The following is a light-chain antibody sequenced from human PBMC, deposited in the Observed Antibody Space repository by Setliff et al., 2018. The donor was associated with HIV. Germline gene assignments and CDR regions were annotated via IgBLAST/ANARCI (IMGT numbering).Light chain of an antibody. V-gene: IGLV2-14*01. J-gene: IGLJ1*01. Sequence: QSVLTQPASVSGSPGQSITISCTGTSSDVGGYNYVSWYQQHPGKAPKVMIYEVSNRPSGVSNRFSGSKSGNTASLTISGLQAEYEADYHCTSYTSSYTLVFGTGTKGTVL. CDR1: SSDVGGYNY. CDR3: TSYTSSYTLV. CDR2: EVS.